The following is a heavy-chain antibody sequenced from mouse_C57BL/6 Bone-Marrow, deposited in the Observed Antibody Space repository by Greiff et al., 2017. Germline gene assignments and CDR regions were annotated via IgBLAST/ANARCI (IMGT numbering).Heavy chain of an antibody. CDR1: DYAFSSSW. CDR3: ARGGYDAWFAY. J-gene: IGHJ3*01. D-gene: IGHD2-2*01. V-gene: IGHV1-82*01. Sequence: VQLQESGPELVKPGASVKISCKASDYAFSSSWMHWVKQRPGKGLEWIGRIYPGDGDTNYTGRFQGKATLTADTSSSPAYMQLSSLTSEDCAVYFCARGGYDAWFAYWGQGTLVTVSA. CDR2: IYPGDGDT.